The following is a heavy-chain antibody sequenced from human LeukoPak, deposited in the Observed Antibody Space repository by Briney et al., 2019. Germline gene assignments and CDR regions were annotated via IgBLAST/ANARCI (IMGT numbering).Heavy chain of an antibody. CDR2: IKQDGSEK. V-gene: IGHV3-7*04. CDR1: GFTLRSYW. CDR3: ARIKEDTDAFDI. Sequence: PGESLTLSCAASGFTLRSYWMSWVRQAPGGGLEWVANIKQDGSEKYYVDSVKGRFTISRDNAKSSLYLQMNSLRAEDTAVYYCARIKEDTDAFDIWGQGTMVTVSS. J-gene: IGHJ3*02.